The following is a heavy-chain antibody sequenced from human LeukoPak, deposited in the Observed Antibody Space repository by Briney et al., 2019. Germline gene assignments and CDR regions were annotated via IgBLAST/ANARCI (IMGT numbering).Heavy chain of an antibody. CDR1: GGSISSDY. CDR3: ARGRRTEWFGELSHFDS. Sequence: SETLSLTCTVSGGSISSDYWSWIRQPPGKGLEWIGYIFYGGNTNHNPSLQSRVTISVDTSKNQFSLKLTSVTAAGTAVYYCARGRRTEWFGELSHFDSWGQGTLVTVSS. J-gene: IGHJ4*02. CDR2: IFYGGNT. D-gene: IGHD3-10*01. V-gene: IGHV4-59*01.